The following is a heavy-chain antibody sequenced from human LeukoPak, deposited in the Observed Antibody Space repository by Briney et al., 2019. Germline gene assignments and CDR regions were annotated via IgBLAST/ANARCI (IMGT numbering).Heavy chain of an antibody. Sequence: SETLSHTRTFSRGSISSYYWRWIRPPPGKGVEWIGHIYYSGSTNYSPSPKSRVTISVDASKTQFSLKRSSVSAADTAVYYCAREGKIVVVPAAILVSWFDPWGQGTLVTVSS. CDR1: RGSISSYY. V-gene: IGHV4-59*01. J-gene: IGHJ5*02. CDR2: IYYSGST. CDR3: AREGKIVVVPAAILVSWFDP. D-gene: IGHD2-2*01.